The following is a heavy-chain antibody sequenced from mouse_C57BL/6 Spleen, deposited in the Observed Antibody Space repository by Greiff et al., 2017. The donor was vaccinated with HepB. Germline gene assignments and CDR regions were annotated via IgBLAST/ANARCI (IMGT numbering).Heavy chain of an antibody. CDR1: GFTFSSYG. CDR3: ARQSLYYAMDY. V-gene: IGHV5-6*01. Sequence: EVKLMESGGDLVKPGGSLKLSCAASGFTFSSYGMSWVRQTPDKRLEWVATISSGGSYTYYPDSVKGRFTISRDNAKNTLYLQMSSLKSEDTAMYYCARQSLYYAMDYWGQGTSVTVSS. CDR2: ISSGGSYT. J-gene: IGHJ4*01.